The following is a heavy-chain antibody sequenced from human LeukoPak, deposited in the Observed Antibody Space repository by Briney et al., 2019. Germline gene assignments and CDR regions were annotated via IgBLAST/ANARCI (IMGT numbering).Heavy chain of an antibody. V-gene: IGHV3-30*02. J-gene: IGHJ4*02. CDR1: GFTFSSYG. CDR2: IRYDGSNK. D-gene: IGHD6-19*01. Sequence: PGGSLRLSCAASGFTFSSYGMHWVRQAPGKGLEWVAFIRYDGSNKYYAGSVKGRFTISRDNSKNTLYLQMNSLRAEDTAVYYCAKDHIAVAGTGDYWGQGTLVTVSS. CDR3: AKDHIAVAGTGDY.